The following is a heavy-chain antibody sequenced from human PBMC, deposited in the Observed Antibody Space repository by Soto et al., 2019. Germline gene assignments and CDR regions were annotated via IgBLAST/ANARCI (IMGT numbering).Heavy chain of an antibody. V-gene: IGHV1-18*01. CDR3: ARAIGGYCSSTSCPEDIVVVVAATEPYYYYGMDV. CDR2: ISAYNGNT. CDR1: GYTFTSYG. Sequence: GASVKVSCKASGYTFTSYGISWVRQAPGQGLEWMGWISAYNGNTNYAQKLQGRVTMTTDTSTSTAYMELRSLRSDDTAVYYCARAIGGYCSSTSCPEDIVVVVAATEPYYYYGMDVWGQGTTVTVSS. J-gene: IGHJ6*02. D-gene: IGHD2-15*01.